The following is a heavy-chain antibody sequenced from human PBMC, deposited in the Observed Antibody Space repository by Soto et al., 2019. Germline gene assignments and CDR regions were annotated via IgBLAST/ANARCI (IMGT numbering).Heavy chain of an antibody. J-gene: IGHJ6*02. CDR1: GFTFSGYA. CDR2: TSWDGNNK. D-gene: IGHD2-2*01. V-gene: IGHV3-30*04. Sequence: PGGSLRLSCAASGFTFSGYAMHWVRQPPGKGLEWVAVTSWDGNNKYYADSVKGRFTISRDNSENTLYLQMNSLRAEDMAVYYCEKVVVPAAMVNYYYGMDVWGQGTTVTVSS. CDR3: EKVVVPAAMVNYYYGMDV.